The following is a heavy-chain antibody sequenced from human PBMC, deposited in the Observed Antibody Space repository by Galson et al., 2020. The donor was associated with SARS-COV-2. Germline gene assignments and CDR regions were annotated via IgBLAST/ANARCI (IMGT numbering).Heavy chain of an antibody. CDR2: IKSRTAGGTT. J-gene: IGHJ4*02. Sequence: GGSLRLSCAASGFTFSNAWMNWVRQAPGQGLEWVGHIKSRTAGGTTDYAAPVKGRFTISRDDSKNMVYFQMNSLKTEDTAVYYCSTGYGSDWNVWGQGTLVTVSS. V-gene: IGHV3-15*07. CDR3: STGYGSDWNV. CDR1: GFTFSNAW. D-gene: IGHD2-21*02.